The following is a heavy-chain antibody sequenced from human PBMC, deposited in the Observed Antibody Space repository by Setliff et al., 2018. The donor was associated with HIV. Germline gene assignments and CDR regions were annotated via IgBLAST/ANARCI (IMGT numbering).Heavy chain of an antibody. CDR2: ISPYNGDT. D-gene: IGHD3-22*01. Sequence: ASVKVSCKASGGTFSRHAISWARQAPGQGLEWMGWISPYNGDTRFAQSLQGRVTLTTDTSTNTAYMETRTLRSDDTAVYYCVRGVTRDISGYYRDEYFQHWGQGTPVTVSS. CDR1: GGTFSRHA. V-gene: IGHV1-18*01. J-gene: IGHJ1*01. CDR3: VRGVTRDISGYYRDEYFQH.